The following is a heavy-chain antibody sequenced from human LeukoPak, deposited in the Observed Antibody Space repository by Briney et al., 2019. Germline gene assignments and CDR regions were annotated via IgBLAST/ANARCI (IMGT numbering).Heavy chain of an antibody. CDR2: ISGSGGST. V-gene: IGHV3-23*01. J-gene: IGHJ1*01. D-gene: IGHD6-19*01. CDR3: AKGGPTGSSGGYDNFQH. Sequence: PGGSLRLSCAASGFTFSSYAMSWVRQAPGKGLEWVSAISGSGGSTYYADSVKGRFTISSDNSKNTLYLQMNSLRAEDTAVYYCAKGGPTGSSGGYDNFQHWGQGTLVTVSS. CDR1: GFTFSSYA.